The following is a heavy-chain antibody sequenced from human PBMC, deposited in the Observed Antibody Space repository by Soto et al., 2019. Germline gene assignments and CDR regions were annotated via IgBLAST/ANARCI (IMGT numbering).Heavy chain of an antibody. Sequence: GGSLRLSCAASGFTFSSYAMHWVRQAPGKGLEWVAIISYDGSNKYYADSVKGRFSISRDNSKNTLYLQMNSLRAEDTAVYYCAIDVGGEQLLYYFDYWGQGTLVTVSS. CDR2: ISYDGSNK. CDR3: AIDVGGEQLLYYFDY. V-gene: IGHV3-30-3*01. D-gene: IGHD6-6*01. J-gene: IGHJ4*02. CDR1: GFTFSSYA.